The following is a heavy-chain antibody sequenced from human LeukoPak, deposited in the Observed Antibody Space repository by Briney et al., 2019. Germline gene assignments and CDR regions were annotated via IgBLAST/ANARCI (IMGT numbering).Heavy chain of an antibody. CDR3: ARNHYGLVDY. Sequence: QPGGSLRLSCAASGFTFSNYWMHWVRQAPGKGLVWVSRVNGDGSATNYADSVKGRFTISRDNAKNTLFLQMNSLRPDDTAVYFCARNHYGLVDYWGQGTLVTVSS. CDR2: VNGDGSAT. V-gene: IGHV3-74*01. D-gene: IGHD3-10*01. CDR1: GFTFSNYW. J-gene: IGHJ4*02.